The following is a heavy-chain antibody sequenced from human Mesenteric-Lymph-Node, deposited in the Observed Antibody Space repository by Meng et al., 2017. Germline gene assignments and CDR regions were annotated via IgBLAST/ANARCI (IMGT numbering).Heavy chain of an antibody. V-gene: IGHV4-61*02. Sequence: SETLSLTCTVSGGSISSTNYYWSWIRQPAVKGLEWIGRIDRSGSTNFNSSLKGRLTISVDTSKNQCSLKLSSVTAADTAVYYCARTIAVSGEGDYFDSWGHGTRVTVSS. CDR1: GGSISSTNYY. CDR2: IDRSGST. CDR3: ARTIAVSGEGDYFDS. J-gene: IGHJ4*01. D-gene: IGHD6-19*01.